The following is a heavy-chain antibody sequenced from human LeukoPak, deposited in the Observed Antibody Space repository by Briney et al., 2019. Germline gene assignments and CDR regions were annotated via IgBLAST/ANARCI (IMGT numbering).Heavy chain of an antibody. D-gene: IGHD4-17*01. CDR3: ARLSYGDYRRGGDY. J-gene: IGHJ4*02. CDR2: IYYSGST. V-gene: IGHV4-39*01. Sequence: PSETLSLTCTVPGGSISSSSYYWGWIRQPPGKGLEWIGSIYYSGSTYYNPSLKSRVTISVDTSKNQFSLKLSSATYEDTSVYYCARLSYGDYRRGGDYWGQGTLVTVSS. CDR1: GGSISSSSYY.